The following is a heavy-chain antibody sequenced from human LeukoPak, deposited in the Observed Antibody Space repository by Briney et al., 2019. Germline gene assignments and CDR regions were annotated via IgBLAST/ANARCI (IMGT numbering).Heavy chain of an antibody. Sequence: GGSETLFCTPSGYTLSSSYMSWPRQAPGKGLEWVSCIPSSGSSTYYTDSVKHRFTISRDNSKNTAYLQMNSLRAEDTAVYYCAKETPATLPFHYWG. CDR3: AKETPATLPFHY. CDR2: IPSSGSST. J-gene: IGHJ4*01. D-gene: IGHD2-2*01. V-gene: IGHV3-23*01. CDR1: GYTLSSSY.